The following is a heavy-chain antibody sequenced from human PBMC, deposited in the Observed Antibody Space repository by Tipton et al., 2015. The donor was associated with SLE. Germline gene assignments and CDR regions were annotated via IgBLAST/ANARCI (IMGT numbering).Heavy chain of an antibody. CDR2: INHSGST. V-gene: IGHV4-34*01. Sequence: LRLSCAVYGGSFSGYYWSWIRQPPGKGLEWIGEINHSGSTNYNPSLKSRVTISVDTSKNQFSLKLSSVTAADTAVYYCARYGGDYVGNFFDVWGQGTLVTVS. CDR1: GGSFSGYY. D-gene: IGHD2-21*02. J-gene: IGHJ3*01. CDR3: ARYGGDYVGNFFDV.